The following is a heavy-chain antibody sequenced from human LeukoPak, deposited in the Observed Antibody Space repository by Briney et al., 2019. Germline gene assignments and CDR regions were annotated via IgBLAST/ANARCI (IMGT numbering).Heavy chain of an antibody. Sequence: GGSLRLSCAASGFTFSSYWMSWVRQAPGKGLEWVANIKQDGSEKYYLDSVKGRFTISRDNAENSLYLQMNSLRAEDTAVYYCARGSYSSGWGFDPWGQGTLVTVSP. CDR2: IKQDGSEK. CDR3: ARGSYSSGWGFDP. CDR1: GFTFSSYW. V-gene: IGHV3-7*01. J-gene: IGHJ5*02. D-gene: IGHD6-19*01.